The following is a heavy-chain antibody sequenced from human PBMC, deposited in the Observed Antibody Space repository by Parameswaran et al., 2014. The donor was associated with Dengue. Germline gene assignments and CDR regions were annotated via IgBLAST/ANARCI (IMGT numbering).Heavy chain of an antibody. CDR3: ARAMITMVRGVIKWGYGMDV. CDR2: IYPGDSDT. Sequence: AGGSLRLSCKGSGYSFTSYWIGWVRQMPGKGLEWMGIIYPGDSDTRYSPSFQGQVTISADKSISTAYLQWSSLKASDTAMYYCARAMITMVRGVIKWGYGMDVWGQGTTVTVSS. V-gene: IGHV5-51*01. J-gene: IGHJ6*02. CDR1: GYSFTSYW. D-gene: IGHD3-10*01.